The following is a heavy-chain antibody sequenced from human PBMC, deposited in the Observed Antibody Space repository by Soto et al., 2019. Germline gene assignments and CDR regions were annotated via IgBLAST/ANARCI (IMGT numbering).Heavy chain of an antibody. D-gene: IGHD2-15*01. Sequence: GESLKISCKGSGYSFTSYWISWVRQMPGKGLEWMGRIDPSDSYTNYSPSFQGHVTISADKSISTAYLQWSSLKASDTAMYYCARRPVVVAATGNWFDPWGQGTLVTVSS. CDR1: GYSFTSYW. J-gene: IGHJ5*02. CDR2: IDPSDSYT. CDR3: ARRPVVVAATGNWFDP. V-gene: IGHV5-10-1*01.